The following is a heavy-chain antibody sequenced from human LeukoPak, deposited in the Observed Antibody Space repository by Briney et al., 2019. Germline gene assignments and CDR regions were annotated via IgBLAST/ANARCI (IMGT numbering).Heavy chain of an antibody. V-gene: IGHV4-4*07. CDR3: ARDNGGDYNTRFDY. D-gene: IGHD4-17*01. CDR2: IYTSGST. Sequence: CLWIRQPAGKGLEWIGRIYTSGSTNYNPSLKSRVTMSVDTSKNQFSLKLSSVTAADTAVYYCARDNGGDYNTRFDYWGQGTLVTVSS. J-gene: IGHJ4*02.